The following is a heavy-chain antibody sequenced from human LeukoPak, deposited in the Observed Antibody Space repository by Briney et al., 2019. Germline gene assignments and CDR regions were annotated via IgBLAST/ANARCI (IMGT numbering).Heavy chain of an antibody. V-gene: IGHV3-23*01. CDR3: VRRDIYTTSSWGAFDI. J-gene: IGHJ3*02. CDR1: GFTFSRYV. D-gene: IGHD6-6*01. Sequence: PAGSLTLSCAASGFTFSRYVMNWVRQVPGRRPDWVSSISATGGEIFYADSAKGRCTIFRDNSKNMVYLQMDSLRTDDTALYYCVRRDIYTTSSWGAFDIWGQGTLVTVSS. CDR2: ISATGGEI.